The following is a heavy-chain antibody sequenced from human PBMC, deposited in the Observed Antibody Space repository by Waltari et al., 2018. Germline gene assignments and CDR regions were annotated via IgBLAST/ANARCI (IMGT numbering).Heavy chain of an antibody. CDR3: ARGAVGWFDP. J-gene: IGHJ5*02. CDR1: GYTFTGYY. V-gene: IGHV1-2*02. CDR2: INPNSGGT. Sequence: QVQLVQSGAEVKKPGASVKVSCKASGYTFTGYYMHWVRQAPGQGLEWMGWINPNSGGTNYAQKVQGRVTMTRDTSISTAYMELSRLRSDDTAVYYCARGAVGWFDPWGQGTLVTVSS.